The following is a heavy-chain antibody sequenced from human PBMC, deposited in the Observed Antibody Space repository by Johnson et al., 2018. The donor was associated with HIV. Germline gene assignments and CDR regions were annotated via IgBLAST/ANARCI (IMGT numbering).Heavy chain of an antibody. CDR1: GFTFSSYA. CDR3: TKLVGYCSGGGCYTPGDI. D-gene: IGHD2-15*01. J-gene: IGHJ3*02. V-gene: IGHV3-NL1*01. CDR2: IYSGGST. Sequence: QVQLVESGGGLVKPGGSLRLSCAASGFTFSSYAMHWVRQAPGKGLEWVAVIYSGGSTYYADSVKGRFNISRDDSQNTAYLQMNRLKTEDTAVYYCTKLVGYCSGGGCYTPGDIWGQGTMVTVSS.